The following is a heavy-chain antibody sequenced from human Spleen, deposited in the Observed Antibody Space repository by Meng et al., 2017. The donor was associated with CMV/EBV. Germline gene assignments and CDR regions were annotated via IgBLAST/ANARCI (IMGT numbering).Heavy chain of an antibody. J-gene: IGHJ4*02. D-gene: IGHD3-9*01. Sequence: CAASGFSFSDYYMSWIRQAPGKGLEWISYISLSGSAIYYADSVKGRSTISRDNAKNSLYLQMNSLRVEDTAVYYCARRGITIGYFDYWGQGSLVTVSS. CDR1: GFSFSDYY. V-gene: IGHV3-11*04. CDR3: ARRGITIGYFDY. CDR2: ISLSGSAI.